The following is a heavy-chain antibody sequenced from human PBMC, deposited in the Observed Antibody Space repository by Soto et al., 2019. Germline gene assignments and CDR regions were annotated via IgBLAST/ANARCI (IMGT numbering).Heavy chain of an antibody. CDR2: ISYSGST. D-gene: IGHD6-13*01. CDR1: GGSVIASSDG. J-gene: IGHJ4*02. CDR3: ARGGGSPYHNHEFDF. Sequence: SDSMSLTGTVSGGSVIASSDGWDCLRQPPGKGLEWIGSISYSGSTYYNPSLKSRVTISIDTSKNQFSLKLSSVTAPDTAVYYCARGGGSPYHNHEFDFWGQGTLVTVS. V-gene: IGHV4-39*01.